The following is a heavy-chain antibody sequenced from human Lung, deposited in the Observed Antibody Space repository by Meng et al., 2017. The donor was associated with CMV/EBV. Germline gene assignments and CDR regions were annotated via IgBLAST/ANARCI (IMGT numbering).Heavy chain of an antibody. V-gene: IGHV4-59*01. CDR2: MYYSRDA. D-gene: IGHD1-14*01. Sequence: SXTLSLXCTVSGGSITSYYWSWIRQPPGKGLEWIAYMYYSRDASYNPSLRSRVTVSVDTSKSQFSLQLSSVNAADTAVYYCARDWQGGAEPYGMDVWGKGTXVTVSS. CDR3: ARDWQGGAEPYGMDV. CDR1: GGSITSYY. J-gene: IGHJ6*04.